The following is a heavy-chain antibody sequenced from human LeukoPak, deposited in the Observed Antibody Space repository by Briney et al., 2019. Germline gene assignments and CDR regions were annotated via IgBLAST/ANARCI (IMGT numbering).Heavy chain of an antibody. CDR3: TLFPTAIVAPTKVDC. CDR2: IKSKTDGGTT. Sequence: GESLRLSCAASGFTFSNAWMSWVRQAPGKGLEWVGRIKSKTDGGTTDYTAPVKGRFTISRDDSKNTLYLQMNSLKTEDTAVYYCTLFPTAIVAPTKVDCWGQGTLVTVSS. V-gene: IGHV3-15*01. CDR1: GFTFSNAW. D-gene: IGHD1-26*01. J-gene: IGHJ4*02.